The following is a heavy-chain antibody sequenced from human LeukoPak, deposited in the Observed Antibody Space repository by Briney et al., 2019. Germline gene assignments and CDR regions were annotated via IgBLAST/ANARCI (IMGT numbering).Heavy chain of an antibody. CDR3: ARGITMVRGVINRHFDY. CDR1: GFSLSTSGMC. J-gene: IGHJ4*02. CDR2: VYYRGSA. D-gene: IGHD3-10*01. V-gene: IGHV4-61*08. Sequence: SGPALVKPTQTLTLTCTFSGFSLSTSGMCVSWIRQPPGRGLEWIGFVYYRGSAKYNPSLESRVTISVDTSKKQISLILKSVTAADTAVYYCARGITMVRGVINRHFDYWGQGTLVTVSS.